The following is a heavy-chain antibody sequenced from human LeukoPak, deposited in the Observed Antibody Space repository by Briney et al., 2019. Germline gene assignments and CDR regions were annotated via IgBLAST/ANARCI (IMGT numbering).Heavy chain of an antibody. V-gene: IGHV1-69*01. J-gene: IGHJ4*02. D-gene: IGHD6-19*01. CDR1: GGTFSSYA. CDR2: IIPIFGTA. Sequence: SLKVSCKASGGTFSSYAISWVRQAPGQGREWMGGIIPIFGTANYAQKFQGRVTITPDESTSTDYMELSSLRCEETAVYYCARLAVAGDFDYWGEGTLVTVSS. CDR3: ARLAVAGDFDY.